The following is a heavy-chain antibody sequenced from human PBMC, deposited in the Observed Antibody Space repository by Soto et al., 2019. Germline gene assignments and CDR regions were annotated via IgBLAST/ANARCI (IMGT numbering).Heavy chain of an antibody. CDR1: GYSFTSYW. V-gene: IGHV5-51*01. J-gene: IGHJ4*02. D-gene: IGHD2-21*02. CDR3: ARRSYCGGDCYSDPFAY. CDR2: IYPGDSDT. Sequence: GESLKISCKGSGYSFTSYWIGWVRQMPGKGLEWMGIIYPGDSDTRYSPSFQGQVTISADKSISTAYLQWSSLKASDTAMYYCARRSYCGGDCYSDPFAYWGKGTLVTVSS.